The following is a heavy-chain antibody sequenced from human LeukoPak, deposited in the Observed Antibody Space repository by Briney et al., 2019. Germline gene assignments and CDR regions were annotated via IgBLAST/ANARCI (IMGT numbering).Heavy chain of an antibody. CDR3: ARNMGRDY. CDR2: ISTSSSYI. J-gene: IGHJ4*02. CDR1: GFTFSSNS. Sequence: GGSLRLSCAASGFTFSSNSMNWVRQAPGKGLEWVSSISTSSSYIHYADSVKGRFTISRDNAKNSLYLQMNSLRAEDTAVYYCARNMGRDYWGQGTLVTVSS. V-gene: IGHV3-21*01. D-gene: IGHD2/OR15-2a*01.